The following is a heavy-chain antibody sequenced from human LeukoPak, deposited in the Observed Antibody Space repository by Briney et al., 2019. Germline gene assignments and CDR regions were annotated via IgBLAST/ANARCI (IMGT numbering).Heavy chain of an antibody. J-gene: IGHJ6*03. V-gene: IGHV1-46*01. D-gene: IGHD2-15*01. CDR3: ARVGYCSGGSCYEGSYYMDV. CDR2: INPSGGTT. Sequence: ASVKVSCKASGYTFTSYYMHWVRQAPGQGLEWMGIINPSGGTTNYAQKFQGRVTITADKSTSTAYMELSSLRSEDTAVYYCARVGYCSGGSCYEGSYYMDVWGKGTTVTVSS. CDR1: GYTFTSYY.